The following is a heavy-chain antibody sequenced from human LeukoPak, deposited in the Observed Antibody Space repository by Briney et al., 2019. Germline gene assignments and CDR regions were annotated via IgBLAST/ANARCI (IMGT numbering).Heavy chain of an antibody. CDR2: IYYSGST. D-gene: IGHD2-21*02. CDR1: GGSISSYY. V-gene: IGHV4-59*08. J-gene: IGHJ4*02. Sequence: PSETLSLTCTVSGGSISSYYWSWIRQPPGKGLEWIGYIYYSGSTNYNPSLKSRVTISVDTSKNQFSLKLSSVTAADTAVYYCARHPPALYCGGDCSYFDYWGQGTLVTVSS. CDR3: ARHPPALYCGGDCSYFDY.